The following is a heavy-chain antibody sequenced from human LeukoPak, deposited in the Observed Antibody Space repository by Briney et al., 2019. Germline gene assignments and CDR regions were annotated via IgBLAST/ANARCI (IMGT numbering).Heavy chain of an antibody. D-gene: IGHD4-17*01. CDR1: GFTFSSYA. J-gene: IGHJ4*02. Sequence: GGSLRLSCAASGFTFSSYAMHWVRQAPGKGLEWVAVISYDGSNKYYADSVKGRFTISRDNSKNTLYLQMNSLRAEDTAVYYCANPRDYGDGGQGTLVTVSS. CDR2: ISYDGSNK. V-gene: IGHV3-30-3*01. CDR3: ANPRDYGD.